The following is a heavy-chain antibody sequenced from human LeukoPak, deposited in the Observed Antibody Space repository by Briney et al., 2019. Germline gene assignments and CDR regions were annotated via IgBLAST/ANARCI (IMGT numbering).Heavy chain of an antibody. Sequence: GGSLRLSCAASGFTFSSYAMHWVRQAPGKGLEWVAVISYDGSNKYYADSVKGRFTISRDNSKNTLYLQMNSLRAEDTAVYYCAKDYYGSGSSKNFDYWGQGTLVTVSS. CDR2: ISYDGSNK. J-gene: IGHJ4*02. CDR3: AKDYYGSGSSKNFDY. V-gene: IGHV3-30*04. CDR1: GFTFSSYA. D-gene: IGHD3-10*01.